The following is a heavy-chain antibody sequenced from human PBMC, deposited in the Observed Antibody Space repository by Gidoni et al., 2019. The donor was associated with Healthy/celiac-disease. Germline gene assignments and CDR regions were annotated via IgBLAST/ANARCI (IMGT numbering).Heavy chain of an antibody. D-gene: IGHD3-22*01. CDR1: EFTFSSYS. Sequence: EMQLVESGGGLVKPGGSLRLSCAASEFTFSSYSMNWVRQAPGKGLEWVSSISSRSNYRYYADSVKGRFTISRDNAKNSLYLQMNSLRVEDTAVYYCARVGGYYYVNDAFDIWGQGTMVTVSS. CDR2: ISSRSNYR. J-gene: IGHJ3*02. V-gene: IGHV3-21*01. CDR3: ARVGGYYYVNDAFDI.